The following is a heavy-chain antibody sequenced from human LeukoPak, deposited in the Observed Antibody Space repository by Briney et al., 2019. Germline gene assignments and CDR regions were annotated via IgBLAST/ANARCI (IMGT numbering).Heavy chain of an antibody. CDR3: ARGSWGFDY. J-gene: IGHJ4*02. V-gene: IGHV4-34*01. D-gene: IGHD3-16*01. CDR2: INHSGST. Sequence: SGTLSLTCAVYGGSFSGYYWSWIRQPPGKGLEWIGEINHSGSTNYNPSLKSRVTISVDTSKNQFSLKLSSVTAADTAVYYCARGSWGFDYWGQGTLVTVSS. CDR1: GGSFSGYY.